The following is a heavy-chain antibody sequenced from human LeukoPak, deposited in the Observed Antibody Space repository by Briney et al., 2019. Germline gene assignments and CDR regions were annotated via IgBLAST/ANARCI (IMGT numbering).Heavy chain of an antibody. V-gene: IGHV5-51*01. D-gene: IGHD3-3*01. Sequence: GESLKISCKGSGYSFTSYWIGWVRQMPGKGLEWMGLIYPGDSDTRYSPSLQGQVTISADKSISTAYLQWSSLKASDSAIYYCARLGYYDFWSGYWGYFDYWGQGTLVTVSS. J-gene: IGHJ4*02. CDR3: ARLGYYDFWSGYWGYFDY. CDR2: IYPGDSDT. CDR1: GYSFTSYW.